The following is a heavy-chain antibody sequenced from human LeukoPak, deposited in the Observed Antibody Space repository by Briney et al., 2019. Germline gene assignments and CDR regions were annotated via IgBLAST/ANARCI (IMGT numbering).Heavy chain of an antibody. CDR3: ARDLSGYYPPYYYYGMDV. CDR2: ISWNSGSI. J-gene: IGHJ6*02. CDR1: GFTFDDYA. V-gene: IGHV3-9*01. Sequence: GGSLRLSCAASGFTFDDYAMHWVRQAPGKGLEWVSGISWNSGSIGYADSVKGRFTISRDNSKNTLYLQMNSLRAEDTAVYYCARDLSGYYPPYYYYGMDVWGQGTTVTVSS. D-gene: IGHD5-12*01.